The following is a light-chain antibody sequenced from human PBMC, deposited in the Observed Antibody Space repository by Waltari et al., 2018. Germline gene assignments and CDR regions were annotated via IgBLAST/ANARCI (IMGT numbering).Light chain of an antibody. V-gene: IGKV3-20*01. CDR1: QSIGSY. Sequence: EVVLTQSPXTLSXSPGEGATLSCRASQSIGSYLGWYQQKPGQAPRPLISGTSSRATGIPDRFIGSGSGTDFTLTISSLXXXDXAVYYCQQXASTPPTFGXGTK. J-gene: IGKJ1*01. CDR3: QQXASTPPT. CDR2: GTS.